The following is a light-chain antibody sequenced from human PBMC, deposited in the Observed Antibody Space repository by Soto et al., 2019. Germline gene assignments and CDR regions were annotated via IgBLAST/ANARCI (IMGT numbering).Light chain of an antibody. J-gene: IGKJ2*01. CDR2: DVS. CDR3: QHTTDFT. Sequence: DIQMTPSPSPLAASVGDTVPMTCRSSSKWLAWYQKKPGKAPKLLIYDVSNLERGVPPRVSGSTSGAESTLTITGLQPDDLGTYYCQHTTDFTFGQGTKVEIK. V-gene: IGKV1-5*01. CDR1: SSSKW.